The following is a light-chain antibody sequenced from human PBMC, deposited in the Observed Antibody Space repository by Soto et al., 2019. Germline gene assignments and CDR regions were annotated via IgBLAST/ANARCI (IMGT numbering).Light chain of an antibody. Sequence: DIQMTQSPSSLSASVGDRVTITCRASQSIASYLNWYQHKPGKAPKLLIYAASTLQSGVPSRFSGSGSGTDFTLTISSLQPEAFATYYCQQSYSSPETFGQGTPVEI. V-gene: IGKV1-39*01. CDR1: QSIASY. CDR2: AAS. J-gene: IGKJ1*01. CDR3: QQSYSSPET.